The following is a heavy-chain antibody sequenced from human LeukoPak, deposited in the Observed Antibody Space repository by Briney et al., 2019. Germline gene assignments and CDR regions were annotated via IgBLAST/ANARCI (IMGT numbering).Heavy chain of an antibody. J-gene: IGHJ4*02. CDR3: ARASVILGEFDY. V-gene: IGHV3-64*01. D-gene: IGHD3-10*01. CDR2: ISSNGGST. Sequence: GGSLRLSCAASGFTFSSYAMHWVRQAPGKGLEYVSAISSNGGSTYYANSVKGRFTISRDNSKNTLYLQMGSLRAEDMAVYYCARASVILGEFDYWGQGTLVTVSS. CDR1: GFTFSSYA.